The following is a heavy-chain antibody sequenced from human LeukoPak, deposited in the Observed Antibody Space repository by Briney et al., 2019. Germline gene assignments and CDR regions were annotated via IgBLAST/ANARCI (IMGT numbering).Heavy chain of an antibody. Sequence: ASVKVPCKASGNTFTSYDINWVRQATGQGLEWMGWMNPNSGNTGYAHKFQGRATMTRNTSITTAYLELNSLRADDTAVYFCTRAFSSGYDSYDAFDLWGQGTMLTVSS. V-gene: IGHV1-8*01. CDR3: TRAFSSGYDSYDAFDL. D-gene: IGHD5-12*01. J-gene: IGHJ3*01. CDR1: GNTFTSYD. CDR2: MNPNSGNT.